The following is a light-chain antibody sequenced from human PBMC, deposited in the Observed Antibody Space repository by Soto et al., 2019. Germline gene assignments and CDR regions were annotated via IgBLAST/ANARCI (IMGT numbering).Light chain of an antibody. V-gene: IGKV1-6*02. CDR1: QDIGND. CDR2: AAS. Sequence: IQMTQSPSSLSASVRDRVTITCRASQDIGNDLGWYQQKPGKAPNLLIYAASSLRSGVPSRFGGSGSGTDFTLTVSSLQPEDFATYYCQQLFMYPPTFGPGTKVDIK. J-gene: IGKJ3*01. CDR3: QQLFMYPPT.